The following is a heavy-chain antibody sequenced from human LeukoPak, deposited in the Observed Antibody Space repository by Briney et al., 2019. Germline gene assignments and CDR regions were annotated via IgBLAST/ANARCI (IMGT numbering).Heavy chain of an antibody. CDR2: ISYDGSNK. CDR1: GFTFSNYA. D-gene: IGHD2-15*01. J-gene: IGHJ3*02. V-gene: IGHV3-30-3*01. CDR3: PRDQGVVVVAMAFDI. Sequence: HPGGSLRLSCAASGFTFSNYAMHWVRQAPGKGLEWVAVISYDGSNKYYTDSVKGRFTISRDNSKNTLYVQMNSLRAEDTAVYYCPRDQGVVVVAMAFDIWGQGTMVTVSS.